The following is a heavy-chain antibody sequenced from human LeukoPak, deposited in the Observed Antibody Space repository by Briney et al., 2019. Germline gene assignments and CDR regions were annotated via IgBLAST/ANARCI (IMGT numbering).Heavy chain of an antibody. CDR1: GGSISSYY. CDR2: IDTRGST. J-gene: IGHJ6*03. V-gene: IGHV4-4*09. Sequence: SETLSLTCAVSGGSISSYYWSWIRQPPGEGLEWIGYIDTRGSTNYKSSLKSRVTISVDTSKNQFSLKMRSVTAADTAVYFCARLLTYCTGTSCYYMDVWGKGITVTVSS. CDR3: ARLLTYCTGTSCYYMDV. D-gene: IGHD2-8*02.